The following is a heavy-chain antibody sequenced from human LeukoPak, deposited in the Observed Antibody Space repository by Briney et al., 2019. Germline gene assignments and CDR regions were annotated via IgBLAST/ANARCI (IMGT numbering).Heavy chain of an antibody. CDR3: ARGSYDAFDI. CDR2: ISYDGSNK. D-gene: IGHD1-26*01. V-gene: IGHV3-30*03. Sequence: GGSLRLSCAASGFTFSSYSMNWVRQAPGKGLEWVAMISYDGSNKYYADSVKGRFTISRDNAKNSLYLQMNSLRAEDTAVYYCARGSYDAFDIWGQGTMVTVSS. J-gene: IGHJ3*02. CDR1: GFTFSSYS.